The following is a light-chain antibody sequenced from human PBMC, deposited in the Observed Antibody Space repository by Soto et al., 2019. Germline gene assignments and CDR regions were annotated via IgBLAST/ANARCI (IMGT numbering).Light chain of an antibody. V-gene: IGKV1-5*01. CDR2: DAA. CDR1: QSINKW. J-gene: IGKJ2*01. Sequence: IRMTQSPSTLSASVGDRVTITCRASQSINKWVAWFQQKSGRAPKLLIYDAATLQSGVPSRFSGTGSGTDFSLTSSSLQPEDFATYYCQQYNIGYTFGQGTRLDIK. CDR3: QQYNIGYT.